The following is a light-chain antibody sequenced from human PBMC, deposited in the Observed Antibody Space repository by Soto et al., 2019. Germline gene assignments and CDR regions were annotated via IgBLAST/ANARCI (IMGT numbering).Light chain of an antibody. Sequence: EIVLTQSPGTLSLSPGERATLSCRASQSVSSSYLAWYQQKPGQAPRLLIYDASSRATGIPDRFSGSGSGTDFTLTISRLEPEDFAVYYCQQYGTSPCTFGQGTKVEIK. V-gene: IGKV3-20*01. CDR2: DAS. CDR1: QSVSSSY. J-gene: IGKJ1*01. CDR3: QQYGTSPCT.